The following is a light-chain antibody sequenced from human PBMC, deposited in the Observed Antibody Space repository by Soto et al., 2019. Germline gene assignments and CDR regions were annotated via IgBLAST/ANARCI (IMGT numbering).Light chain of an antibody. CDR3: QHSYNWLPR. Sequence: EIEMTLSPATVSVSQGEEATLSCRASQSVSSNLAWYQQKPGQAPRLLIYDASTRATGVPARFSGSGSGTEFTLTISRLLSEDFAVYYCQHSYNWLPRFGQVTNVAIK. V-gene: IGKV3-15*01. CDR1: QSVSSN. CDR2: DAS. J-gene: IGKJ1*01.